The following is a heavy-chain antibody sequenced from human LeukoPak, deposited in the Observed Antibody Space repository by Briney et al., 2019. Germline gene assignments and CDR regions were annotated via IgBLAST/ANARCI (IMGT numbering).Heavy chain of an antibody. CDR2: IYPGDSDT. D-gene: IGHD6-13*01. V-gene: IGHV5-51*01. Sequence: GESLKISCKGSGYSFTSYWIGWVRQMPGKGLEWMGIIYPGDSDTRYSPSFQGQVTISADKSISTAYLQWSSLKASDTAMYYCVRLSSYSSSWYTDAFDIWGQGTMVTVSS. J-gene: IGHJ3*02. CDR3: VRLSSYSSSWYTDAFDI. CDR1: GYSFTSYW.